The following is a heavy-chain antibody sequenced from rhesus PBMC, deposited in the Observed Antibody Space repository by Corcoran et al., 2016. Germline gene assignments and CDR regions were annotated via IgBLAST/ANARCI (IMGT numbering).Heavy chain of an antibody. V-gene: IGHV2-174*01. D-gene: IGHD2-15*01. CDR2: IYWDDDK. Sequence: QVTLKESGPALVKPTQTLTLTCTFSGFSLTTSGMGVGWILQPPGKALEWLALIYWDDDKRYSTSLKSRLTISKDPSKNPVVLTMTNMDPVDTATYYCARVVVLTAPPEYFEFWGQGALVTVSS. CDR1: GFSLTTSGMG. CDR3: ARVVVLTAPPEYFEF. J-gene: IGHJ1*01.